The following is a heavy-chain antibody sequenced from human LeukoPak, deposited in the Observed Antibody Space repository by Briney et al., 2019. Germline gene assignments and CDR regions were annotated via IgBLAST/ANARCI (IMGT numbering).Heavy chain of an antibody. CDR1: GGSISSSSYY. CDR3: ARMKGLDYFDY. Sequence: SETLSLTCTVSGGSISSSSYYWGWIRQPPGKGLEWIGSIYYSGSTYYNPSLKSRVTISVDTSKNQFSLKLCSVTAADTAVYYCARMKGLDYFDYWGQGTLVTVSS. V-gene: IGHV4-39*01. CDR2: IYYSGST. J-gene: IGHJ4*02. D-gene: IGHD2-21*01.